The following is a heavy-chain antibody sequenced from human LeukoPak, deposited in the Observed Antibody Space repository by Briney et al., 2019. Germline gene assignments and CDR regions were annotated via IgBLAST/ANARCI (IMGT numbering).Heavy chain of an antibody. J-gene: IGHJ5*02. CDR1: GFTFSSYS. CDR2: ISSASNTI. V-gene: IGHV3-48*01. D-gene: IGHD3-10*01. Sequence: GGSLRLSCAASGFTFSSYSMNWVRQAPGKGLEWISYISSASNTIYYADSVKGRFTISRDNAKNSVYLQMNSLRAEDTAMYYCARDGWFGDYNWFDPWGQGTLVTVSS. CDR3: ARDGWFGDYNWFDP.